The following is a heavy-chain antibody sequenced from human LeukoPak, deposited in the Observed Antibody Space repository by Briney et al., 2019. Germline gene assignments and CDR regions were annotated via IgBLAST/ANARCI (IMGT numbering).Heavy chain of an antibody. Sequence: KTGGSLRLSCAASGFTFSSYSMNWVRQAPGKGLEWVSSIISSSSYIYYADSVKGRFTISRDNAKISLYLQMNSLRAEDTAVYYCARDRTYYDILNQESFDYWGQGTLVTVSS. V-gene: IGHV3-21*01. D-gene: IGHD3-9*01. CDR2: IISSSSYI. J-gene: IGHJ4*02. CDR1: GFTFSSYS. CDR3: ARDRTYYDILNQESFDY.